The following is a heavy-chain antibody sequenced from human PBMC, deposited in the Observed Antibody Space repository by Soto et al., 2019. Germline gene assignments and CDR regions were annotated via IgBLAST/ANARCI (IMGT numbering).Heavy chain of an antibody. D-gene: IGHD4-4*01. Sequence: SGGSLRLSCAASGFTFSSYAMSWVRQAPGKGLEWVSAISGSGGSTYYADSVKGRFTISRDNSKNTLYLQMNNLRAEDTAVYYCAKDREDYSNYVVYWFDPWGQGTLVTVSS. CDR2: ISGSGGST. CDR1: GFTFSSYA. J-gene: IGHJ5*02. CDR3: AKDREDYSNYVVYWFDP. V-gene: IGHV3-23*01.